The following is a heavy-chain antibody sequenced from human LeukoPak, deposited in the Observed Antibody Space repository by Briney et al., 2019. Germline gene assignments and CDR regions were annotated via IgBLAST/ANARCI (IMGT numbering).Heavy chain of an antibody. CDR2: IEPDSGGT. D-gene: IGHD4-23*01. J-gene: IGHJ4*02. CDR1: GYTFSDHY. V-gene: IGHV1-2*02. Sequence: GASVKVSCKASGYTFSDHYMHWVRQAPGQGLEWMGWIEPDSGGTNYAQKFKGRVTMTRDMSISTAYMELSSLRSDDTAVYYCARDLGGNSFDYWGQGTLVTVSS. CDR3: ARDLGGNSFDY.